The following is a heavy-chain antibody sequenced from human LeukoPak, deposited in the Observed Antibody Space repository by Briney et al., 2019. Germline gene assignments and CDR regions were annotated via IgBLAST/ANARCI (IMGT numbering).Heavy chain of an antibody. D-gene: IGHD4-11*01. CDR3: AQVLTEAPNWLDP. CDR2: ISGSGSTT. CDR1: GFTFSTYA. Sequence: GGSLRLSCTASGFTFSTYAMSWVRQAPGKGLDWVSAISGSGSTTFYGDSVKGRFTISRNNSKNTLYLQMNSLRAEDTAVYYCAQVLTEAPNWLDPWGQGTLVTVS. V-gene: IGHV3-23*01. J-gene: IGHJ5*02.